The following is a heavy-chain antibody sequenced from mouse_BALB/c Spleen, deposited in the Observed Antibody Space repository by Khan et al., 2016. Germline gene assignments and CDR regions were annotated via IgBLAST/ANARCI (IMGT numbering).Heavy chain of an antibody. CDR2: IWGDGST. CDR3: AKTGDGYFPAWFAY. CDR1: GFSLTSYG. V-gene: IGHV2-3*01. Sequence: QVRLQQSGPGLVAPSQSLSITCTVSGFSLTSYGVTWVRQPPGKGLEWLGVIWGDGSTNYHSALISRLSISKDTSKSHVFLKLNSLQTDDTATYYCAKTGDGYFPAWFAYWGQGTLVTVSA. D-gene: IGHD2-3*01. J-gene: IGHJ3*01.